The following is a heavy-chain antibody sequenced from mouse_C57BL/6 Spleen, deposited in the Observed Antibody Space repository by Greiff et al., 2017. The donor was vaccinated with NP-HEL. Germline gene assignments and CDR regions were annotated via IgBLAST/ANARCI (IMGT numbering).Heavy chain of an antibody. Sequence: EVQLQQSGPELVKPGASVKISCKASGYTFTDYYMNWVKQSHGKSLEWIGDINPNNGGTSYNQKFKGKATLTVDKSSSTAYMELRSLTSEDSAVYYCARERTGYYFDYWGQGTTLTFSS. CDR1: GYTFTDYY. J-gene: IGHJ2*01. CDR3: ARERTGYYFDY. V-gene: IGHV1-26*01. CDR2: INPNNGGT. D-gene: IGHD4-1*01.